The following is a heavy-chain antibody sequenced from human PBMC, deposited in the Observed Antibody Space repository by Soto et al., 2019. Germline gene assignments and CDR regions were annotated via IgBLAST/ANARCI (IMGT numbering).Heavy chain of an antibody. V-gene: IGHV1-8*01. Sequence: ASVKVSCKASGYTFTSYDINWVRQATGQGLEWMGWMNPNSGNTGYAQKFQGRVTMTRNTSISTAYMELSSLRSEDTAVYYCARGLGASSGYDLWGVYYYYGMDVWGQ. CDR2: MNPNSGNT. J-gene: IGHJ6*02. CDR1: GYTFTSYD. CDR3: ARGLGASSGYDLWGVYYYYGMDV. D-gene: IGHD5-12*01.